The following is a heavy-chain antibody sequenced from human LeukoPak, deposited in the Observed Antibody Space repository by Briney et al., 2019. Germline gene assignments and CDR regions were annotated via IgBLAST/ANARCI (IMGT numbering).Heavy chain of an antibody. CDR3: ARRRWLQEIDY. J-gene: IGHJ4*02. CDR2: FYYRGNT. V-gene: IGHV4-39*01. Sequence: AETPALTCSVSGDSINSSRHYWDWIRQPPGKGLEWIGNFYYRGNTYYNPSLKSRVTISVDPSKNQFSLKLTSVTAADTAVYYCARRRWLQEIDYWGQGTLVTVSS. D-gene: IGHD5-24*01. CDR1: GDSINSSRHY.